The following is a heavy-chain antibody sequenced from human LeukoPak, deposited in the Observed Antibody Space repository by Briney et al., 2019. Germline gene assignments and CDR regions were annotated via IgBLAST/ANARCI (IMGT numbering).Heavy chain of an antibody. CDR2: ISLNSGSI. CDR1: GFTFDDYA. CDR3: AIVSNPTATRGSYDY. J-gene: IGHJ4*02. V-gene: IGHV3-9*01. Sequence: GGSLRLSCAASGFTFDDYAMHWVRQAPGKGLEWVSGISLNSGSIGYADSVKGRFTISRDNAKNSLYLQMNSLRAEDTALYYCAIVSNPTATRGSYDYWGQGTLVTVSS. D-gene: IGHD4-11*01.